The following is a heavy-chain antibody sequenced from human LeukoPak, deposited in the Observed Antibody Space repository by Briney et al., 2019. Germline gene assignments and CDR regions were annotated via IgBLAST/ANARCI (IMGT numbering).Heavy chain of an antibody. CDR1: GYTFTSNY. Sequence: ASVKVSCKPSGYTFTSNYIQWVRLAPGQGLEWLGIINPRGGSTSYVQKFQGRVTITSDTSTNTVYMVLSSLRSEYTAVCYCVRVDCSAASCSRSLFGAWGQGYLVSVSS. J-gene: IGHJ5*02. CDR2: INPRGGST. D-gene: IGHD2-15*01. CDR3: VRVDCSAASCSRSLFGA. V-gene: IGHV1-46*01.